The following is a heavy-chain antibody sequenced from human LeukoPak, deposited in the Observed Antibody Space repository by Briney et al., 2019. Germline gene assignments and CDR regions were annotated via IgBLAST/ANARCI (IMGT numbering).Heavy chain of an antibody. J-gene: IGHJ4*02. CDR3: ASSSSWPYYFDY. CDR1: GFTFSSYG. CDR2: ISYDGSNK. D-gene: IGHD6-13*01. V-gene: IGHV3-30*03. Sequence: PGGSLRLSCAASGFTFSSYGMHWVRQAPGKGLEWVAVISYDGSNKYYADSVKGRFTISRDNSKNTLYLQMNSLRAEDTAVYYCASSSSWPYYFDYWGQRTLVTASS.